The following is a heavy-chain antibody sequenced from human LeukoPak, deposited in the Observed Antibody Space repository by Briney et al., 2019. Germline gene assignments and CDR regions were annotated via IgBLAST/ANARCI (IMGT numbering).Heavy chain of an antibody. CDR3: ARPVPSRLGWFDP. D-gene: IGHD1-1*01. V-gene: IGHV4-4*07. Sequence: PSETLSLTCTVSGGSISSYYLSWIRQTAGKGLEWIGRMYSSGSNHNPSLKSRVTMSIDTSTNQLSLKLSSVTAADTAVYYCARPVPSRLGWFDPWGQGTLVTVSS. CDR2: MYSSGS. J-gene: IGHJ5*02. CDR1: GGSISSYY.